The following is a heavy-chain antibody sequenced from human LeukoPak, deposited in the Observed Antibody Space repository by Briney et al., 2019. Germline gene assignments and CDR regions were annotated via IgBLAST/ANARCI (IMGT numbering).Heavy chain of an antibody. J-gene: IGHJ4*02. Sequence: SETLSLTCAVYGGSFSGYYWSWIRQPPGKGLEWIGEINHSGSTNYNPSLKSRVTISVDTSKNQFSLKLSSVTAADTAVYYCARGPRRIAARPYDYWGQGTLVTVSS. CDR3: ARGPRRIAARPYDY. CDR2: INHSGST. V-gene: IGHV4-34*01. D-gene: IGHD6-6*01. CDR1: GGSFSGYY.